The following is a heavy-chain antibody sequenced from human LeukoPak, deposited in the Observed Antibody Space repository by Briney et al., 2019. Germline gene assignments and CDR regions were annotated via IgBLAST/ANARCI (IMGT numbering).Heavy chain of an antibody. CDR1: GYTLTSYY. Sequence: ASVKVSCKASGYTLTSYYMHWVRQAPGQGLEWMGIINPSGGSTSYAQKFQGRVTMTRDTSTSTVYMELSSLRSEDTAVYYCARSFGGAHFDYWGQGTLVTVSS. D-gene: IGHD3-10*01. CDR2: INPSGGST. CDR3: ARSFGGAHFDY. J-gene: IGHJ4*02. V-gene: IGHV1-46*01.